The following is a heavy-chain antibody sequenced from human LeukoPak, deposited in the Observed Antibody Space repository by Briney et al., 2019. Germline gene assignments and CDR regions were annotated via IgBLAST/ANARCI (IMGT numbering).Heavy chain of an antibody. J-gene: IGHJ5*02. CDR2: IIPIFGTA. Sequence: SVKVSCKASGGTFSSYAISWVRQAPGQGLEWMGGIIPIFGTANYAQKFQGRVTITADESTSTAYMELSSLRSEDTAVYYCARLAAMITSWFDPWGQGTLVTVSS. D-gene: IGHD5-18*01. V-gene: IGHV1-69*01. CDR3: ARLAAMITSWFDP. CDR1: GGTFSSYA.